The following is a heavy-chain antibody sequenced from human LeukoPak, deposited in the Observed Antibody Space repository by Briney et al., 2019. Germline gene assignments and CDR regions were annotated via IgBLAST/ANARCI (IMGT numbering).Heavy chain of an antibody. CDR1: GFTVSSNY. J-gene: IGHJ5*02. V-gene: IGHV3-53*01. D-gene: IGHD6-13*01. CDR3: ARAHPGCSSSLGWFDP. Sequence: PGGSLRLSCAASGFTVSSNYMSWVRQAPGKGLEWVSVIYSGGSTYYADSVKGRFTISRDNSKNTLYLQMNSLRAEDTAVYYCARAHPGCSSSLGWFDPWGQGTLVTVSS. CDR2: IYSGGST.